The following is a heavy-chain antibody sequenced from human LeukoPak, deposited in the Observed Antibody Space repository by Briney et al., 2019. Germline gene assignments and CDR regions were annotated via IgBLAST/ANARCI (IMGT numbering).Heavy chain of an antibody. CDR2: INAGNGNT. CDR1: GYTFTSYA. J-gene: IGHJ6*02. Sequence: GASVKVSCKASGYTFTSYAMHWVRQAPGQRLEWMGWINAGNGNTKYSQKFQGRVTTTRDTSASTAYMELSSLRSEDTAVYYCATADYGGFSYYYYGMDVWGQGTTVTVSS. CDR3: ATADYGGFSYYYYGMDV. V-gene: IGHV1-3*01. D-gene: IGHD4-23*01.